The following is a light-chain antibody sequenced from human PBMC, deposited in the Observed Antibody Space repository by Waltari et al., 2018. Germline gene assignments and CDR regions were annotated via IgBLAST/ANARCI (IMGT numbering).Light chain of an antibody. CDR3: QHGSSTPWT. J-gene: IGKJ1*01. Sequence: DMEMTQCPTPQSASIGVRVNITCRASEDIRDLLAWYQQNPGNVHELLIYKASTWESGIPSRFSGSGSGTDFTLTISRLEPEDFAIYYCQHGSSTPWTFGQGTEVEIK. V-gene: IGKV1-NL1*01. CDR1: EDIRDL. CDR2: KAS.